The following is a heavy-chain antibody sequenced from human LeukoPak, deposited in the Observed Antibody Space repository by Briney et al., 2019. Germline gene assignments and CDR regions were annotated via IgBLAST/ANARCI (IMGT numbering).Heavy chain of an antibody. Sequence: GGSLRLSCAASGFTFSRYWMHWVRQAPGKGLVWVSRIRSDGSTTSIADSAKGRFTISRDNAKNTVYLQMNSLRAGDTAVYYCVRDNRSYNFDYWGQGTLVTVSS. CDR3: VRDNRSYNFDY. J-gene: IGHJ4*02. CDR1: GFTFSRYW. D-gene: IGHD1-26*01. V-gene: IGHV3-74*01. CDR2: IRSDGSTT.